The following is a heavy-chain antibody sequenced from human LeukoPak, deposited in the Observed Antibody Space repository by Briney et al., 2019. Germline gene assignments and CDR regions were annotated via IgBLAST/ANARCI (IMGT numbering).Heavy chain of an antibody. J-gene: IGHJ6*02. CDR2: IYYSGST. V-gene: IGHV4-59*01. CDR3: ARVYGPAGLNYYYYGMEV. Sequence: SETLSLTCTVSGGSISSYYWSWIRQPPGKGLEWIGYIYYSGSTNYNPSLKSRVTISVDTSKNQFSLKLSSVTAADTAVYYCARVYGPAGLNYYYYGMEVWGQGTRVTVSS. D-gene: IGHD6-13*01. CDR1: GGSISSYY.